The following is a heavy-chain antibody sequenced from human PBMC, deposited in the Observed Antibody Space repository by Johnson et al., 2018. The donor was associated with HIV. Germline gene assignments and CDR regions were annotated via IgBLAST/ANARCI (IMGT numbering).Heavy chain of an antibody. Sequence: QVQLVQSGGGVVQPGRSLRLSCAASGFTFSSYAMHWVRQAPGKGLEWVAVISYDGSNKYYADSVKGRFTISRDNSKNTLYLQMNSLRAEDTAVYYCAKFEPDAFDIWGQGTMVTVSS. V-gene: IGHV3-30*04. J-gene: IGHJ3*02. CDR1: GFTFSSYA. D-gene: IGHD1-14*01. CDR3: AKFEPDAFDI. CDR2: ISYDGSNK.